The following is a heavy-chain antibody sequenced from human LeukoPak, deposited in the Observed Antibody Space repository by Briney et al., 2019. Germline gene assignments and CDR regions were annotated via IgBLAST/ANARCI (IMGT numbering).Heavy chain of an antibody. V-gene: IGHV4-59*01. CDR1: GGSISSYY. J-gene: IGHJ4*02. CDR3: ARGIVATGLDY. Sequence: SSETLSLTCTVSGGSISSYYWSWIRQPPGKGLEWIGYIYYSGSTNYNPSLKSRVTISVDTSKNQFSLKLSSVTAADTAVYYCARGIVATGLDYWGQGTLVTVSS. CDR2: IYYSGST. D-gene: IGHD5-12*01.